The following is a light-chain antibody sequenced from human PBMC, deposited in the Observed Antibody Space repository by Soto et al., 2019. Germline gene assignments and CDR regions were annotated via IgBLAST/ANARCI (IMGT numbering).Light chain of an antibody. CDR2: KAS. V-gene: IGKV1-5*03. Sequence: DIQMTQSPSTLSVSIGDRVTITCRASESINNYLAWYQQKPGKAPNLLIYKASSLESGVPSRFSGSGSGTEFTLTISSLQPDDFATYYCQQYNTYTWTFGQGTKVEIK. J-gene: IGKJ1*01. CDR3: QQYNTYTWT. CDR1: ESINNY.